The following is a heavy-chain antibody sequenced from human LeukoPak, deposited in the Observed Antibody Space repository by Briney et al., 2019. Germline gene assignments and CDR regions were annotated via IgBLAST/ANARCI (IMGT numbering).Heavy chain of an antibody. D-gene: IGHD3-22*01. CDR2: ISSSGSTI. Sequence: GRSLRLSCAASGLTFSDYYMSWIRQAPGKGLEWVSYISSSGSTIYYADSVKGRFTISRDNAKNSLYLQMNSLRAEDTAVYYCARDRDSSGYYYSDAFDIWGQGTMVTVSS. V-gene: IGHV3-11*04. CDR3: ARDRDSSGYYYSDAFDI. J-gene: IGHJ3*02. CDR1: GLTFSDYY.